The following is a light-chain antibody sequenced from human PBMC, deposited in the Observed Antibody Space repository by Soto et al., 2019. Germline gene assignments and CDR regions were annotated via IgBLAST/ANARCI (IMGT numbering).Light chain of an antibody. J-gene: IGKJ3*01. CDR1: ESVNRN. Sequence: EMVMTQSPATLSVSPGERVTLSCRASESVNRNLAWYQQKPGQGPSLLIYYASTRATGVPDRFTGSGSGTEFTLTISSLQSEDFGVYHCQHYSTWPPTFGPGKKVEIK. CDR3: QHYSTWPPT. CDR2: YAS. V-gene: IGKV3-15*01.